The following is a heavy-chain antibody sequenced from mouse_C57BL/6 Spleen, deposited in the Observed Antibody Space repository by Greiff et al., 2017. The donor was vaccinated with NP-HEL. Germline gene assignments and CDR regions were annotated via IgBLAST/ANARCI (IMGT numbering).Heavy chain of an antibody. CDR3: ERSASNDPDSYAMDY. Sequence: QVQLKQSGAELARPGASVKLSCKASGYTFTSYGISWVKQRTGQGLEWIGEIYPRSGNTYYNEKFKGKATLTADKSSSTAYMELRSLTSEDSAVYFCERSASNDPDSYAMDYWGQGTSVTVSS. V-gene: IGHV1-81*01. CDR2: IYPRSGNT. D-gene: IGHD2-12*01. CDR1: GYTFTSYG. J-gene: IGHJ4*01.